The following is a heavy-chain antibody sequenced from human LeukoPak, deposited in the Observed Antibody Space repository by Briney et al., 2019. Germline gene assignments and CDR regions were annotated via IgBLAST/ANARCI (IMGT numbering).Heavy chain of an antibody. CDR2: IYYSGST. CDR1: GGSISSGGYY. Sequence: SETLSLTCTVSGGSISSGGYYWSWIRQHPGKGLEWIGYIYYSGSTYYNPSLKSRVTISVDTSKNQFSLKLSSVTAADTAVYYCAATTHPYYYYMDVWGKGTTVTVSS. V-gene: IGHV4-31*03. CDR3: AATTHPYYYYMDV. D-gene: IGHD1-26*01. J-gene: IGHJ6*03.